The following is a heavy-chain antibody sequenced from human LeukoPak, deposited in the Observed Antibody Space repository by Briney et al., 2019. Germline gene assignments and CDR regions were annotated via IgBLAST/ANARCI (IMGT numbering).Heavy chain of an antibody. Sequence: GGSLRLSCAASGFTLSSHWMSWVRQAPGKGLEWVANINKDGSKKYYVDSVKGRFTISRDNAKNSLFLQMNGLRAEDTAVYYCAKDKEWELLGSAFDLWGQGTMVTDSS. CDR2: INKDGSKK. CDR3: AKDKEWELLGSAFDL. CDR1: GFTLSSHW. D-gene: IGHD1-26*01. J-gene: IGHJ3*01. V-gene: IGHV3-7*01.